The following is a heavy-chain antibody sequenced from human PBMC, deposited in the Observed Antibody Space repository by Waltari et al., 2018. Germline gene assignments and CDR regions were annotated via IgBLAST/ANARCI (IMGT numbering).Heavy chain of an antibody. V-gene: IGHV3-30*18. CDR3: AKESNFGAGTYHYFYGIDI. CDR2: SSYNGHNE. J-gene: IGHJ6*02. CDR1: GFTFSNYG. Sequence: QVQLVESGGGVVQSGKSLRLSCAASGFTFSNYGMHWVRQAPGKGLEWGALSSYNGHNEYYADSVKGRFNISRDNFNIILSLQMNNLRGDDTAVYYCAKESNFGAGTYHYFYGIDIWGQGTTVTVSS. D-gene: IGHD3-10*01.